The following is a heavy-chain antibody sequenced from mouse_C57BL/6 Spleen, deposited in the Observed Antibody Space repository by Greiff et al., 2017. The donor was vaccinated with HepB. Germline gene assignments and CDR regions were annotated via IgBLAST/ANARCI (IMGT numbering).Heavy chain of an antibody. CDR2: ISYDGSN. D-gene: IGHD4-1*01. CDR3: ARVWDDGYFDY. J-gene: IGHJ2*01. CDR1: GYSITSGYY. Sequence: ESGPGLVKPSQSLSLTCSVTGYSITSGYYWNWIRQFPGNKLEWMGYISYDGSNNYNPSLKNRISITRDTSKNQFFLKLNSVTTEDTATYYCARVWDDGYFDYWGQGTTLTVSS. V-gene: IGHV3-6*01.